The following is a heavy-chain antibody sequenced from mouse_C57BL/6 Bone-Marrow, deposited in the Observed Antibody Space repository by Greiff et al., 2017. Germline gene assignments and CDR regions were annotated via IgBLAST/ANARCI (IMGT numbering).Heavy chain of an antibody. V-gene: IGHV3-6*01. D-gene: IGHD2-1*01. Sequence: VQLKESGPGLVKPSQSLSLTCSVTGYSITSGYYWNWIRQFPGNKLEWMGYISYDGSNNYNPSLKNRISITRDTSKNQFFLKLNSVTTEDTATYYCAIYYGNHGAMDYWGQGTSVTVSS. CDR2: ISYDGSN. CDR1: GYSITSGYY. J-gene: IGHJ4*01. CDR3: AIYYGNHGAMDY.